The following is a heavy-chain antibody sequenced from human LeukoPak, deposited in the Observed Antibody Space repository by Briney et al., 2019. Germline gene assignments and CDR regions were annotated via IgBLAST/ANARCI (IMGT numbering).Heavy chain of an antibody. J-gene: IGHJ5*02. CDR3: ARVGVLWPDFFPAAPPS. CDR2: INPNSGGT. CDR1: GYTFTGYY. V-gene: IGHV1-2*02. D-gene: IGHD3-10*01. Sequence: ASVKVSCKASGYTFTGYYMHWVRQAPGQGLEWMGWINPNSGGTNYAQKFQGRVTMTRDTSISTAYMELSRLRSDDTAVYYCARVGVLWPDFFPAAPPSWGQGPLVTVSS.